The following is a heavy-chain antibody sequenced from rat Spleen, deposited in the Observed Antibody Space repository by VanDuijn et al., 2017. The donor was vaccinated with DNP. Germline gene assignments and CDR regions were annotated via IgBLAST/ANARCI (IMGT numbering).Heavy chain of an antibody. CDR1: GFTFSNYG. CDR3: ARLGELSVLHSYWYFDF. CDR2: ITNGGGST. V-gene: IGHV5S11*01. D-gene: IGHD1-1*01. J-gene: IGHJ1*01. Sequence: EVQLVESGGGLVQPGRSLRLSCAASGFTFSNYGMAWVRQAPTKGLEWVASITNGGGSTYYRDSVKGGFTISRDNAKSTLYRQMDSLRSEETATYYCARLGELSVLHSYWYFDFWGPGTMVTVSS.